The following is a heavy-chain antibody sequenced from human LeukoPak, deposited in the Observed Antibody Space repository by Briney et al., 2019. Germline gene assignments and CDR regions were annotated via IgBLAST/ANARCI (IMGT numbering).Heavy chain of an antibody. V-gene: IGHV4-59*01. D-gene: IGHD2-15*01. CDR2: IYYSGST. CDR1: GGSISSYY. CDR3: ARGVVAATRGWWFDP. Sequence: PSETLSLTCTVSGGSISSYYWSWIRQPPGKGLEWIGYIYYSGSTNYNPSLKSRVTISVDTSKNQFSLKLSSVTAADTAVYYCARGVVAATRGWWFDPWGQGTLVTVSS. J-gene: IGHJ5*02.